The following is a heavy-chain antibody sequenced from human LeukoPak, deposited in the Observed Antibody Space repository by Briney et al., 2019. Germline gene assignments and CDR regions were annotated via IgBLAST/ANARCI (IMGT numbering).Heavy chain of an antibody. Sequence: GGSLRLSYAASGFTFSSCGMSWVRQAPGKGLEWVSVISGSGGSTYYAASVKGRFTISRDNSKNTLYLQMNSLRAEDTAVYYCARDLSAGVVVAAASDYWGQGTLVTVSS. CDR2: ISGSGGST. CDR1: GFTFSSCG. CDR3: ARDLSAGVVVAAASDY. D-gene: IGHD2-15*01. J-gene: IGHJ4*02. V-gene: IGHV3-23*01.